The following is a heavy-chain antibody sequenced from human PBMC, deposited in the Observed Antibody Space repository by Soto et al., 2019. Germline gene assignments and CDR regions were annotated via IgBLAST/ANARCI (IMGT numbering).Heavy chain of an antibody. CDR1: GGTFSSYA. Sequence: QVQLVQSGAEVKKPGSSVKVSCKASGGTFSSYAISWVRQAPGQGLEWMGGIIPIFGTANYAQKFQGRVTITADESTSTAHMELSSLRSEDTAVYYCASPGTYYYDSSGYYVDYWGQGTLVTVSS. D-gene: IGHD3-22*01. CDR2: IIPIFGTA. CDR3: ASPGTYYYDSSGYYVDY. J-gene: IGHJ4*02. V-gene: IGHV1-69*01.